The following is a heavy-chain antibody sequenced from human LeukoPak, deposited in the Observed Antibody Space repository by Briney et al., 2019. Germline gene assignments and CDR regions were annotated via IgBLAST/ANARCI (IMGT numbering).Heavy chain of an antibody. V-gene: IGHV3-11*05. Sequence: PGGSLRLSCAASGFTFSDYYMNWIRQAPGKGLEWVSYISTSSTYTNYADSVKGRFTISRDNAKNSLSLEMSSLRAEDMAAYYCAREVRGGSFDRLGQGTTVTVSS. CDR3: AREVRGGSFDR. CDR2: ISTSSTYT. CDR1: GFTFSDYY. J-gene: IGHJ3*02. D-gene: IGHD3-10*01.